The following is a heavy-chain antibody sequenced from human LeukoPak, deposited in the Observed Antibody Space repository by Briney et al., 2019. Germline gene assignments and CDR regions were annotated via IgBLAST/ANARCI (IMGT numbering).Heavy chain of an antibody. Sequence: ASVKVSCKASGYTFTGYYMHWVRQAPGQGLEWMGWMNPNSGNTGYAQKFQGRVTMTRNTSISTAYMELSSLRSEDTAVYYCARASSIAVAGADEIINYYYGMDVWGQGTTVTVSS. D-gene: IGHD6-19*01. CDR1: GYTFTGYY. CDR3: ARASSIAVAGADEIINYYYGMDV. CDR2: MNPNSGNT. J-gene: IGHJ6*02. V-gene: IGHV1-8*02.